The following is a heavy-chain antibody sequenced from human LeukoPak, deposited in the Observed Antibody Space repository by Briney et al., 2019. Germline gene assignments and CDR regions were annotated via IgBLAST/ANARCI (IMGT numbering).Heavy chain of an antibody. D-gene: IGHD2-2*01. V-gene: IGHV4-34*01. Sequence: SETLSLTCAVYGGSFSGYYWSWIRQPPGKGLEWIGEINHSGSTNYNPSLKSRVTISVDTSKNQFSLKLSSVTAADTAVYYCAIGSVNYCSSTSCSGAFDIWGQGTMVTVSS. CDR3: AIGSVNYCSSTSCSGAFDI. J-gene: IGHJ3*02. CDR1: GGSFSGYY. CDR2: INHSGST.